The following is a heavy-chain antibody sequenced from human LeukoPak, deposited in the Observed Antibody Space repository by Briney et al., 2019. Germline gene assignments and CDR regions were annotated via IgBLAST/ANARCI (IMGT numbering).Heavy chain of an antibody. V-gene: IGHV3-21*01. CDR3: ARYIAVAGTDY. Sequence: TGGSLRLSCAASGFTVSSYSMNWVHQAPGKGLEWVSSISSSSSYIYYADSVKGRFTISRDNAKNSLYLQMNSLRAEDTAVYYCARYIAVAGTDYWGQGTLVTVSS. J-gene: IGHJ4*02. CDR1: GFTVSSYS. D-gene: IGHD6-19*01. CDR2: ISSSSSYI.